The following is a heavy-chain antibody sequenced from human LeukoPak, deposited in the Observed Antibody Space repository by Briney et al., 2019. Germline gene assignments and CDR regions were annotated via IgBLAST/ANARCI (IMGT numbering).Heavy chain of an antibody. D-gene: IGHD2-21*01. J-gene: IGHJ4*02. CDR1: GFTFSTYW. Sequence: AGGSLRLSCAASGFTFSTYWMHWVRQVPGKGLVWVSRINSDGSSTSYADSVKGRLTISRDNIKNTLYLQMNSLTAEDTAVYCCTRGDYSFDNWGQGTLVTVSS. CDR3: TRGDYSFDN. V-gene: IGHV3-74*01. CDR2: INSDGSST.